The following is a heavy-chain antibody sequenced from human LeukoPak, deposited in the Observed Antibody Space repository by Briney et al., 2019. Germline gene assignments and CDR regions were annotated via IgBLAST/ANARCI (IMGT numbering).Heavy chain of an antibody. D-gene: IGHD3-3*01. CDR1: GFTFDDYA. CDR3: AKAELRFLEWWRGPFDY. J-gene: IGHJ4*02. V-gene: IGHV3-9*01. Sequence: GGSLRLSCAASGFTFDDYAMHRVRQAPGKGLEWVSGISWNSGSIGYADSVKGRFTTSRDNAKNSLYLQMNSLRAEDTALYYCAKAELRFLEWWRGPFDYWGQGTLVTVSS. CDR2: ISWNSGSI.